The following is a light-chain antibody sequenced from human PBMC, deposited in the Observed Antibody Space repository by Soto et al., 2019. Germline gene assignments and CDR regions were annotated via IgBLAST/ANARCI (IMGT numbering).Light chain of an antibody. CDR3: GSWDSSLSAYV. CDR2: EAS. CDR1: SSDIGSYNL. V-gene: IGLV2-14*02. J-gene: IGLJ1*01. Sequence: QSALTQPASVSGSPGQSITISCTGTSSDIGSYNLVSWYQHHPGKAPKLIIYEASKRPPGVSNRFSGSKSGTSATLGITGFQTGDEADYYCGSWDSSLSAYVFGTGTKLSVL.